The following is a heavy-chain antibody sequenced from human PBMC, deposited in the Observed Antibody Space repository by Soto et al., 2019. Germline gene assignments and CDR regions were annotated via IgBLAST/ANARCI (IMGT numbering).Heavy chain of an antibody. D-gene: IGHD3-10*01. CDR3: ARHRPGRPGRTSMAVWWYFDL. CDR2: IYYSAST. J-gene: IGHJ2*01. Sequence: WETVSLSCTFCGGSISSSSGYLGLIGQNRGKGLEWIGSIYYSASTYYTPSLKSRVTISVHTSTTPFSLKLSSVTAADTAVYYCARHRPGRPGRTSMAVWWYFDLWGRGTLVTVS. V-gene: IGHV4-39*01. CDR1: GGSISSSSGY.